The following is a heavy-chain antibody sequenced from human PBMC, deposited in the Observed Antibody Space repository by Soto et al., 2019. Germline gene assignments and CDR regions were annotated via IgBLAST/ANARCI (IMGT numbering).Heavy chain of an antibody. CDR3: ARIYYDFWSGYYYYYGMDV. J-gene: IGHJ6*02. CDR1: GGSISSSSYY. Sequence: SETLSLTCTVSGGSISSSSYYWGWIRQPPGKGLEWIGSIYYSGSTYYNPSLKSRVTISVDTSKNQFSLKLSSVTAADTAVYYCARIYYDFWSGYYYYYGMDVWGQGTTVT. D-gene: IGHD3-3*01. V-gene: IGHV4-39*01. CDR2: IYYSGST.